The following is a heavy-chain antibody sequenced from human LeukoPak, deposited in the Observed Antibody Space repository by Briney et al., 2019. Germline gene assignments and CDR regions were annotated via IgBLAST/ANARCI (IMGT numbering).Heavy chain of an antibody. CDR1: GLTFSNAW. D-gene: IGHD1-14*01. J-gene: IGHJ4*02. Sequence: GGSLRLSCAASGLTFSNAWMSWVRQVPGKGLEWVGRIKRKSDDGTTDYAAPAKGRFTISRDDSKNTLYLQMNSLKSEDTAVYYCTTELDVRPNHYWGQGTLVTVSS. CDR3: TTELDVRPNHY. V-gene: IGHV3-15*01. CDR2: IKRKSDDGTT.